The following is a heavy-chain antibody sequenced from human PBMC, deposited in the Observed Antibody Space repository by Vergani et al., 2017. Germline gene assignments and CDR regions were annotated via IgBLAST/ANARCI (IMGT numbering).Heavy chain of an antibody. CDR2: IHTGGST. CDR3: ARSRPYCTSGSCPAI. D-gene: IGHD2-15*01. V-gene: IGHV4-38-2*01. Sequence: QVQLQQWGAGVVKPSETLSLTCAVSGYSIRSANYWGWIRQTPGKGLEWIGHIHTGGSTDLNPSFKSRVSISVDTSKSQFSLKLNSVTVADTAVYYCARSRPYCTSGSCPAIWGQGTLVTVSS. J-gene: IGHJ4*02. CDR1: GYSIRSANY.